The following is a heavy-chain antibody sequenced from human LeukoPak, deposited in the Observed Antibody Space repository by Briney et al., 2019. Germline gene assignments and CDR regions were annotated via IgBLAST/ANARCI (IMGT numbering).Heavy chain of an antibody. Sequence: GGSLRLSCAASGFTFSGYDMSWVRQAPGKGLEWVAYIRYDGSNKYYADSVKGRFTISRDNSNNTLYLQMNSLRAEDTAVYYCARDMVGGVITSFDYWGQGTLVTVSS. V-gene: IGHV3-30*02. CDR1: GFTFSGYD. CDR2: IRYDGSNK. CDR3: ARDMVGGVITSFDY. J-gene: IGHJ4*02. D-gene: IGHD3-10*01.